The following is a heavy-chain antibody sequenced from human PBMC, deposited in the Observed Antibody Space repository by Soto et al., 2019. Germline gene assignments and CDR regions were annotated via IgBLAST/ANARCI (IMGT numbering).Heavy chain of an antibody. V-gene: IGHV1-2*02. CDR1: GYTFTGYY. J-gene: IGHJ5*02. CDR2: INPNSGGT. D-gene: IGHD3-10*01. Sequence: ASVKVSCKASGYTFTGYYMPWVRQAPGQGLAWMGWINPNSGGTNYAQKVQSRVTMTRDTSMSTAYLELSRLRSDDTAVYYCARELALCRRITMVRGGKGFDPWGQGTRVTVSS. CDR3: ARELALCRRITMVRGGKGFDP.